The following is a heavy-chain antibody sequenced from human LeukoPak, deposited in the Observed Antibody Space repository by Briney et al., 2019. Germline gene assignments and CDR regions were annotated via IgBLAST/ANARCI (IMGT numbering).Heavy chain of an antibody. CDR1: GSTFSSYD. J-gene: IGHJ4*02. D-gene: IGHD3-10*01. Sequence: ASVKVSCKASGSTFSSYDINWVRQATGQGLEWMGWMNPNSGDTGYTPRFQGRVTMTRDTSISTAYMELSSLRSEDTAVYYRARGPYGTWSHFDFWGQGTLVTVSS. CDR2: MNPNSGDT. CDR3: ARGPYGTWSHFDF. V-gene: IGHV1-8*02.